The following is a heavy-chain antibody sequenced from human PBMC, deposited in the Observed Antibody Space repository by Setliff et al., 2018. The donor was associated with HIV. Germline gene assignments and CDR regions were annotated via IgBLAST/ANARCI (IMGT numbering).Heavy chain of an antibody. J-gene: IGHJ3*02. CDR2: VYYTGKT. CDR1: GGSIVIGGFY. D-gene: IGHD2-2*01. CDR3: ARDLHANYHVVDI. V-gene: IGHV4-31*03. Sequence: KPSETLSLTCSVSGGSIVIGGFYYSWIRHRPGKGLEWIGTVYYTGKTYYNPSLQSRLTMSADTSKNQFSLKMRSVTAADTAVYFCARDLHANYHVVDIWGPGTMVTVSS.